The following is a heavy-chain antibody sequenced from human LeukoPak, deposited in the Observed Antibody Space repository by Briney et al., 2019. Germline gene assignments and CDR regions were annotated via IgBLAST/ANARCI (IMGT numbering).Heavy chain of an antibody. V-gene: IGHV4-38-2*02. J-gene: IGHJ4*02. CDR1: GYSISGGYY. D-gene: IGHD3-16*01. CDR3: ARESPSDLGGSNDFDS. CDR2: IYHTGRA. Sequence: KPSETPSLTCTVSGYSISGGYYWGWIRQPPGKGLEWIGSIYHTGRAYYNPSLKSRVTISVDTSKNQFSLKLSSVTAADTAVYYCARESPSDLGGSNDFDSWGQGTLVTVSS.